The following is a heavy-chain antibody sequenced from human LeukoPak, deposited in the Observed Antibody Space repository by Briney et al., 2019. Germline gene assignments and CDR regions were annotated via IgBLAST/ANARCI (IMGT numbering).Heavy chain of an antibody. CDR1: GDSISSGSFH. V-gene: IGHV4-61*02. D-gene: IGHD5-18*01. Sequence: SQTLSLTCTVSGDSISSGSFHWSWIRQPAGKGLEWIGRINTSGTTTYKSSLRSRVTISVDTSKNQFSLKLSSVTAADTAVYYCASLRTGGTAMVSDAFDIWGQGTMVTVSS. CDR3: ASLRTGGTAMVSDAFDI. J-gene: IGHJ3*02. CDR2: INTSGTT.